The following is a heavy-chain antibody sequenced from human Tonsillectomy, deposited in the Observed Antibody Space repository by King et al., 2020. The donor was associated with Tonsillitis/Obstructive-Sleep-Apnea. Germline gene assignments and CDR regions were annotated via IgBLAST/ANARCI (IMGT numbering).Heavy chain of an antibody. D-gene: IGHD1-14*01. CDR3: AREGINAHRTFDI. V-gene: IGHV4-31*03. Sequence: QLQESGPGLVKPSQTLSLTCTVSGGSISSGGYYWRWIRQHPGKGLEWIGYIYYSGSTYYNPSLKSRVTISVDTSKNQFSLKLSSVTAADTAVYYCAREGINAHRTFDIWGQGTMVTVSS. J-gene: IGHJ3*02. CDR2: IYYSGST. CDR1: GGSISSGGYY.